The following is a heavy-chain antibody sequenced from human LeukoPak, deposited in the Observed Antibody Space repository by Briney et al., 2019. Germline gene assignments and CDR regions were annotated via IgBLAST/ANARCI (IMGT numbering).Heavy chain of an antibody. V-gene: IGHV4-30-4*01. J-gene: IGHJ4*02. D-gene: IGHD2-2*01. CDR2: IYYSGST. Sequence: SETLSLTCTVSGGSISSGDYYWSWIRQPPGKGLEWIGYIYYSGSTYYNPSLKSRVTITVDTSKNQFSLKLSSVTAADTAVCYCAREMRVCTSISCPSYYFDYWGQGTLVTVSS. CDR3: AREMRVCTSISCPSYYFDY. CDR1: GGSISSGDYY.